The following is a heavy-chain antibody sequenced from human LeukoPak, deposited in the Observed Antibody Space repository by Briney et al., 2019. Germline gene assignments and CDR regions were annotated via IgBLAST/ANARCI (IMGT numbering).Heavy chain of an antibody. Sequence: GGSLGLSCAASGFTFSDYYMSWIRQAPGKGLEWVSYISSSGSTIYYADSVKGRFTISRDNSKSTLYLQMNNLRAEDTAVYYCAKHWSYCSTTSCFFNYYYYYMDVWGKGTTVTVSS. CDR1: GFTFSDYY. CDR3: AKHWSYCSTTSCFFNYYYYYMDV. V-gene: IGHV3-11*01. D-gene: IGHD2-2*01. J-gene: IGHJ6*03. CDR2: ISSSGSTI.